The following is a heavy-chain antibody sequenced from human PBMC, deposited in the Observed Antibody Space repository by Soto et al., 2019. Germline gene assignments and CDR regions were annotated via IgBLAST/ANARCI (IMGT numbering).Heavy chain of an antibody. D-gene: IGHD4-4*01. CDR1: GYTFTSYY. V-gene: IGHV1-46*01. Sequence: ASVKVSCKASGYTFTSYYMHWVRQAPGQGLEWMGIINPSGGSTSYAQKFQGRVTMTRDTSTSTVYMELSSLRSEDTAVYYCARDGSPQHHYSNGYYYYYYGMDVWGQGTTVTVSS. CDR3: ARDGSPQHHYSNGYYYYYYGMDV. CDR2: INPSGGST. J-gene: IGHJ6*02.